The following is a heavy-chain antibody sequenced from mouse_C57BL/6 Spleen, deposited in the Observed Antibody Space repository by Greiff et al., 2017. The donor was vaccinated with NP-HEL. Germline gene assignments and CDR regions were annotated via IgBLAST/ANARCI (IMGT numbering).Heavy chain of an antibody. D-gene: IGHD1-1*01. V-gene: IGHV1-64*01. CDR3: ANYYGSSWYFDV. CDR2: IHPNSGST. Sequence: VQLQQPGAELVKPGASVKLSCKASGYTFTSYWMHWVKQRPGQGLEWIGMIHPNSGSTNYNEKFKSKATLTVDKSSSTAYMQLSSLTSEDSAVYYCANYYGSSWYFDVWGTGTTVTVSS. J-gene: IGHJ1*03. CDR1: GYTFTSYW.